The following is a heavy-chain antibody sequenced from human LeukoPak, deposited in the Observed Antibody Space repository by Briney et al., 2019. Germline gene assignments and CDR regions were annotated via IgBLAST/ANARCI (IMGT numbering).Heavy chain of an antibody. CDR2: INPNSGGT. J-gene: IGHJ4*02. CDR1: GYTFTGYY. CDR3: ARVEAVAGRD. D-gene: IGHD6-19*01. V-gene: IGHV1-2*02. Sequence: ASVTVSCKASGYTFTGYYMHWVRPAPGQGLEWMGWINPNSGGTNYAQKFQGRVTMTRDTSISTAYMELSRLRSDDTAVYYCARVEAVAGRDWGQGTLVTVSS.